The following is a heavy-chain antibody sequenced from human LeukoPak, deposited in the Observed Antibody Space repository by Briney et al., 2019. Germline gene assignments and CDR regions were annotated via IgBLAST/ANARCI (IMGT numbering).Heavy chain of an antibody. V-gene: IGHV3-21*04. D-gene: IGHD6-13*01. CDR2: ISGDTTYT. CDR3: ARENRAHSRSWYKRFDP. CDR1: GFTFSDYT. J-gene: IGHJ5*02. Sequence: PGGSLRLSCAASGFTFSDYTVNWVRQAPGKGLEWVSAISGDTTYTYYADSVKGRFTISRDNARSSLYMQMKRLRADGTAVYYCARENRAHSRSWYKRFDPWGQGTLVTVSS.